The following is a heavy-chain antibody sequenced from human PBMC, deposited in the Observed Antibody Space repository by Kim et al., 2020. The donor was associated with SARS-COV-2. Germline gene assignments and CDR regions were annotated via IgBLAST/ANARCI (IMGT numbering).Heavy chain of an antibody. D-gene: IGHD6-19*01. V-gene: IGHV3-30-3*01. Sequence: GGSLRLSCVASGFTFSTYAMHWVRQAPGKGLGWVTVISYDGSTKYYIDSVKCRFTISRDNSKSTLYLQMNSLRAEDTGVYYCARDLRQWLAHTPPAYDYYGMDVWGQGTTVTVSS. CDR3: ARDLRQWLAHTPPAYDYYGMDV. CDR1: GFTFSTYA. CDR2: ISYDGSTK. J-gene: IGHJ6*02.